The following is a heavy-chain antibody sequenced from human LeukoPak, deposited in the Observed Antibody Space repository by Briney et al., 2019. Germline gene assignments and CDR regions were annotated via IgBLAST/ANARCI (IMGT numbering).Heavy chain of an antibody. CDR1: GFTFSSYG. D-gene: IGHD3-10*01. J-gene: IGHJ4*02. CDR2: IWYDGGNK. V-gene: IGHV3-33*01. Sequence: GGSLRLSCAASGFTFSSYGMHWVRQAPGKGLEGVAVIWYDGGNKYYADSVKGRFTISRDNSKNTLYLQMNSLRAEDTAVYYCARGTLWFGELSHSFDYWGQATLVTLSS. CDR3: ARGTLWFGELSHSFDY.